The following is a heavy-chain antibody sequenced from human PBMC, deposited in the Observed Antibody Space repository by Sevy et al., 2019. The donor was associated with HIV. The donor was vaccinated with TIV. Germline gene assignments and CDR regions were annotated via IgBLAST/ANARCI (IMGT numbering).Heavy chain of an antibody. V-gene: IGHV1-3*01. D-gene: IGHD2-2*01. CDR3: ARSVIPTAIFDY. CDR1: GYTFTSYA. J-gene: IGHJ4*02. CDR2: INPGNGNT. Sequence: ASVKVSCKASGYTFTSYAIHWVRQAPGQRLEGMGWINPGNGNTKYSQKFQGRITITRDTSASTTYMELSSLRSEDTAVYYCARSVIPTAIFDYWGRGTLVTVSS.